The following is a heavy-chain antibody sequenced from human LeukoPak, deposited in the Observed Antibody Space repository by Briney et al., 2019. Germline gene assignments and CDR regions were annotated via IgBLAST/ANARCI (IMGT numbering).Heavy chain of an antibody. CDR3: ARGWWLPKKLGYYFDY. Sequence: SQTLSLTCTVSGGSISSGGYYWSWLRQHPGKGLEWIGYIYYSGSTYYNPSLKSRVTISVDTSKNQFSLKLSSVTAADTAVYYCARGWWLPKKLGYYFDYWGQGTLVTVSS. J-gene: IGHJ4*02. V-gene: IGHV4-31*03. D-gene: IGHD5-12*01. CDR1: GGSISSGGYY. CDR2: IYYSGST.